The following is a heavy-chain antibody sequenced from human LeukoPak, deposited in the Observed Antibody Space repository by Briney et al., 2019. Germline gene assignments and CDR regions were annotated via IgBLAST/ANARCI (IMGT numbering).Heavy chain of an antibody. D-gene: IGHD5-18*01. J-gene: IGHJ4*02. CDR3: ARIAVDTAIV. CDR2: IYYSGST. CDR1: GGSISSSSYY. V-gene: IGHV4-39*01. Sequence: SSETLSLTCTVSGGSISSSSYYWGWIRQPPGKGLEWIGSIYYSGSTYYNPSLKSRVTISVDTSKNQFSLKLSSVTAADTAVYYCARIAVDTAIVWGQGTLVTVSS.